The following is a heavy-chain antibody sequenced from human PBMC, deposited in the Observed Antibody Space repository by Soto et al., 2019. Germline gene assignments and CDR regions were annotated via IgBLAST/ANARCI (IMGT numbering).Heavy chain of an antibody. CDR3: ASSLSFPEDIVVVVAATGYYYYGMDV. CDR2: FLPIFGTA. Sequence: QVQLVQSGAEVTKPGSSVKVSCKASGGTFSSSAIRWVRPAPGHGLEWLGWFLPIFGTANYAPQFQGRVTINSYESTSTACMELRRLRSEDTAVYYCASSLSFPEDIVVVVAATGYYYYGMDVWGQVTTVTVSS. D-gene: IGHD2-15*01. V-gene: IGHV1-69*01. J-gene: IGHJ6*02. CDR1: GGTFSSSA.